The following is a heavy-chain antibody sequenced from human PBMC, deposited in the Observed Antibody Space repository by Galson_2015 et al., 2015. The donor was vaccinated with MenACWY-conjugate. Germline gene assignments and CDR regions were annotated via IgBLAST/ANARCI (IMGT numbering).Heavy chain of an antibody. J-gene: IGHJ4*02. D-gene: IGHD3-3*01. V-gene: IGHV3-7*03. CDR1: GFTFSNFW. Sequence: SLRLSCAASGFTFSNFWMSWVRQAPGKGLEWVASINEDGSEKYYVDSVKGRFTISRDNAKNSLYLQMNSLRAEDTAVYYCAKKDVWSGYDRYFEYWGQGTLVTVSS. CDR3: AKKDVWSGYDRYFEY. CDR2: INEDGSEK.